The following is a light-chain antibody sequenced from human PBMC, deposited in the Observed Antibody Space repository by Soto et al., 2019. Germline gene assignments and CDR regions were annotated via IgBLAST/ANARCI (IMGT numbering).Light chain of an antibody. CDR1: QGISSY. Sequence: DIQLTQSPSFLSASVGDRVTITCRASQGISSYLAWYQQKPGKAPKLLIYAASTLQSGVPSIFSGSGSGTEFTLTISSLQPEDLATYYCQQLNSYPLTFGGGTKVEIK. CDR2: AAS. V-gene: IGKV1-9*01. CDR3: QQLNSYPLT. J-gene: IGKJ4*01.